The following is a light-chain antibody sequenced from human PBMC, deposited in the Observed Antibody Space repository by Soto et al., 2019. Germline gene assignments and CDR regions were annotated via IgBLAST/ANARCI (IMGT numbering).Light chain of an antibody. CDR2: AAS. CDR1: ENINTD. CDR3: QQSYSLPYT. J-gene: IGKJ2*01. V-gene: IGKV1-39*01. Sequence: DIQMTQSPSSLSASVEDRVTITCRASENINTDLNWFQQKPGTAPKLLIFAASGLQSWVPSRFSGSGSGTEFTLTISSLQPDDIATYFCQQSYSLPYTFGQWTKLEIK.